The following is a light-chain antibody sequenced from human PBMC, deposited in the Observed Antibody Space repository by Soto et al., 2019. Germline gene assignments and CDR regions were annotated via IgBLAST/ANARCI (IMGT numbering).Light chain of an antibody. Sequence: SYELTQPPSVSVAPGQTASITCSGDRLGDKYACWYQQKPGQSPVLVIYQDSKRPSGIPERFSGSNSENTATLTISGTQALDEGDYYCQAWDSSTAVFGGGTKLTVL. J-gene: IGLJ2*01. CDR2: QDS. CDR3: QAWDSSTAV. V-gene: IGLV3-1*01. CDR1: RLGDKY.